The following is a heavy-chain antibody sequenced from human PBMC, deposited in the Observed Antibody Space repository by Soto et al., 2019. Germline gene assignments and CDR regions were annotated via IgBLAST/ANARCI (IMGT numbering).Heavy chain of an antibody. Sequence: PGGSLRLSCAASGFTFSSYAMSWVRQAPGKGLEWVSAISGSGGSTYYADSVKGRFTISRDNSKNTLYLQMNSLRAEDTAVYYCARVGTPGSAGWFYYFDYWGQGTLVTVSS. J-gene: IGHJ4*02. CDR1: GFTFSSYA. CDR3: ARVGTPGSAGWFYYFDY. D-gene: IGHD1-1*01. CDR2: ISGSGGST. V-gene: IGHV3-23*01.